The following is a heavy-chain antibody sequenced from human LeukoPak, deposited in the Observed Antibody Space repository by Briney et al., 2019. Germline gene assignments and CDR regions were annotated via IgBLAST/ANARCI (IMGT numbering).Heavy chain of an antibody. J-gene: IGHJ6*03. V-gene: IGHV4-4*09. D-gene: IGHD3-22*01. Sequence: SETLSLTCTVSGGSISSYYWSWFRQPPGKGLEWIGYIYTSGSTNYNPSLKSRVTISVDTSKNQFSLKLSSVTAADTAVYYCARQGNDKNYYYYYYMDVWGKGTTVTVSS. CDR3: ARQGNDKNYYYYYYMDV. CDR2: IYTSGST. CDR1: GGSISSYY.